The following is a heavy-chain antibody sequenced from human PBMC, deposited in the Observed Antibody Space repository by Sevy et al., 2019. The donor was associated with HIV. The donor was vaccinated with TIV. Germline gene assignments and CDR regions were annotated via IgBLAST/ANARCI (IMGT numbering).Heavy chain of an antibody. Sequence: GGSLRLSCAASGFSVRDNSMSWVRQAPGQGLEWVSVISAGISTYYAESVQGRFTISRDNSGNMVYLQMNSLRPEDTAHYYCTRDHWAHGSGSFYFASWGQGTLVTVSS. V-gene: IGHV3-53*01. D-gene: IGHD3-10*01. CDR3: TRDHWAHGSGSFYFAS. J-gene: IGHJ4*02. CDR2: ISAGIST. CDR1: GFSVRDNS.